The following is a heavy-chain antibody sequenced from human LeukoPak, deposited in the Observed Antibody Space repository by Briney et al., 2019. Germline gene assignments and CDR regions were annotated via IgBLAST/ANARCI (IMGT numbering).Heavy chain of an antibody. CDR3: ARGYSGYDEVGAFDI. CDR2: VHYSGST. D-gene: IGHD5-12*01. CDR1: GGSISGYY. Sequence: SETLSLTCTVSGGSISGYYWSWIRQPPGKGLECIGYVHYSGSTNYNPSLKSRVTTSVDTSKNQFSLKLSSVTAADTAVYYCARGYSGYDEVGAFDIWGQGTMVTVSS. V-gene: IGHV4-59*12. J-gene: IGHJ3*02.